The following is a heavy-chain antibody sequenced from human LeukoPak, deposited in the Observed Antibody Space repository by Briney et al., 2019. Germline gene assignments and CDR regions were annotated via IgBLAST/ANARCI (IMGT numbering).Heavy chain of an antibody. D-gene: IGHD2-15*01. CDR3: ARGFGCSGNNCSPRAFDY. CDR2: MNSDGSST. Sequence: GGSLRLSCAASGFTFGYYWMHWVRQAPGKGLVWVSRMNSDGSSTGYADFVKGRFTISRDNARNTLYLQMNSLRDEDTAVYYCARGFGCSGNNCSPRAFDYRGQGTLVTASS. V-gene: IGHV3-74*01. J-gene: IGHJ4*02. CDR1: GFTFGYYW.